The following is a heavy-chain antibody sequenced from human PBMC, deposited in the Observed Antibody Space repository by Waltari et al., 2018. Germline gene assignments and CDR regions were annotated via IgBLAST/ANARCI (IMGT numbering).Heavy chain of an antibody. CDR2: IYPGDSDT. V-gene: IGHV5-51*01. CDR3: ARHVNPREIIAVAGRDAYYYGMDV. CDR1: GYSFTSYW. Sequence: EVQLVQSGAEVKKPGESLKISCKGSGYSFTSYWIGWVRQMPGKGLEWMGIIYPGDSDTRYSPSFQGQVTISADKSISTAYLQWSSLKASDTAMYYCARHVNPREIIAVAGRDAYYYGMDVWGQGP. J-gene: IGHJ6*02. D-gene: IGHD6-19*01.